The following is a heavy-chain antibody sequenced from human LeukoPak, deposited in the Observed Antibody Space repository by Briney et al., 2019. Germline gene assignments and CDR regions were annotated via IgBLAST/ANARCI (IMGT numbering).Heavy chain of an antibody. CDR2: VYHSGST. CDR1: GGSISGYY. Sequence: SETLSLTCTVSGGSISGYYWSWIRQPPGKGLEWIGYVYHSGSTNYNPSLKSRVTISVDTSKNQLSLKLSSVTAADTAVYYCARFTQYXGSSSHXLDYWXQXTLVTVSS. V-gene: IGHV4-59*01. D-gene: IGHD2-2*01. CDR3: ARFTQYXGSSSHXLDY. J-gene: IGHJ4*02.